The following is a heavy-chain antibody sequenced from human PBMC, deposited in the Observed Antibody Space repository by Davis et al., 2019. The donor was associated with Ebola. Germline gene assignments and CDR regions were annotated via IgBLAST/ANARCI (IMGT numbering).Heavy chain of an antibody. V-gene: IGHV4-61*01. CDR3: ARPDHVGPDNWFDP. D-gene: IGHD1-14*01. CDR1: GGSVSSGSYY. J-gene: IGHJ5*02. Sequence: MPSETLSLTCTVSGGSVSSGSYYWSWIRQPPEKGLEWIGYIYYSGSTNYNPSLKSRVTISVDTSKNQFSLKLSSVTAADTAVYYCARPDHVGPDNWFDPWGQGTLVTVSS. CDR2: IYYSGST.